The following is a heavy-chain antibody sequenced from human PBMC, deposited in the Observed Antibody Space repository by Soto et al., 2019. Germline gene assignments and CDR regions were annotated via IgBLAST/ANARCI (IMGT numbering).Heavy chain of an antibody. J-gene: IGHJ4*02. CDR1: GGSFNFHNYA. V-gene: IGHV1-69*01. CDR3: ARSRGYSYGDNFFDY. D-gene: IGHD5-18*01. Sequence: QVQLVQSGAEVKKPGSSVRVSCKASGGSFNFHNYAISWVRQAPGQGLEWMGGLLPIFGTPHYAQKFQGRVEITADGSTSTAYMELSFLRSEDTAVYFCARSRGYSYGDNFFDYWGQGTLVTVSS. CDR2: LLPIFGTP.